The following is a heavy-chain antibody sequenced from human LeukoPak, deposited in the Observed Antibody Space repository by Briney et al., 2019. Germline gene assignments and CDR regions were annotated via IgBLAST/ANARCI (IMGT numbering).Heavy chain of an antibody. Sequence: PPETLSLTCAVYGGSFSGYYWSWIRQPPGKGLEWIGEINHSGSTKYNPSLKSRVTISVDTSKIQFSLKLSSVTAADTAVYYCARGISDCSGGSCYSPYAFDIWGQGTMVTVSS. CDR2: INHSGST. D-gene: IGHD2-15*01. J-gene: IGHJ3*02. CDR3: ARGISDCSGGSCYSPYAFDI. V-gene: IGHV4-34*01. CDR1: GGSFSGYY.